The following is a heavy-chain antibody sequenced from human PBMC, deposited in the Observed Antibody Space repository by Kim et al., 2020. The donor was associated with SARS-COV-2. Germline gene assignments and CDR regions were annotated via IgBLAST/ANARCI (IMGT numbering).Heavy chain of an antibody. Sequence: GGSLRLSCSASGFTFSSYAMHWVRQAPGKGLEYVSAISSNGGSTYYADSVKGRFTISRDNSKNTLYLQMSSLRAADTAVYYCVKTGGLGTGSKLSRIVVVRGWGKGTLVTVSS. CDR3: VKTGGLGTGSKLSRIVVVRG. CDR1: GFTFSSYA. D-gene: IGHD3-22*01. CDR2: ISSNGGST. J-gene: IGHJ4*02. V-gene: IGHV3-64D*09.